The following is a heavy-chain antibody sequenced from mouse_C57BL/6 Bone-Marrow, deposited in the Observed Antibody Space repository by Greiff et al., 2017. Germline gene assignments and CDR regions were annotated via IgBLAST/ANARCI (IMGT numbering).Heavy chain of an antibody. J-gene: IGHJ2*01. CDR2: IYPGSGST. D-gene: IGHD5-1-1*01. Sequence: QVQLQQPGAELVKPGASVKMSCKASGYTFTSYWITWVKQRPGQGLGWIGDIYPGSGSTNYNEKFKSKATLTVDTSSSTAYIQLSSLTSEDSAVYYCARWGIPFDYWGQGTTLTVSS. V-gene: IGHV1-55*01. CDR3: ARWGIPFDY. CDR1: GYTFTSYW.